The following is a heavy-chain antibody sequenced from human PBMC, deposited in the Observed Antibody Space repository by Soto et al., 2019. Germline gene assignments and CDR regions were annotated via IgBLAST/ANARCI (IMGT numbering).Heavy chain of an antibody. D-gene: IGHD1-26*01. CDR2: ISSSSTI. V-gene: IGHV3-48*01. Sequence: PGGSLRLSCAASGFTFSTYNMQWVRQAPGKGLEWVSYISSSSTIHYADSVKGRFSVSRDNAKNSLYLQVNSLRAEDTAVYYCARDSGSWPSWFDPWGQGTQVTVSS. J-gene: IGHJ5*02. CDR1: GFTFSTYN. CDR3: ARDSGSWPSWFDP.